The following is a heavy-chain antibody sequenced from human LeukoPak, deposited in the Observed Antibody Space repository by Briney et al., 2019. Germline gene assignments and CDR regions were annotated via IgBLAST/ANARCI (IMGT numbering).Heavy chain of an antibody. Sequence: NPSETLSLTCTVSGGSFGTYYWSWIRQPPGKRLEWIGYIYYSGITNYNPSLKSRVTISIDTSKNQFSLKLNSVTAADTAVYFCARAAAPIYYFDYWGQGNLVTVSS. D-gene: IGHD6-13*01. V-gene: IGHV4-59*08. J-gene: IGHJ4*02. CDR2: IYYSGIT. CDR3: ARAAAPIYYFDY. CDR1: GGSFGTYY.